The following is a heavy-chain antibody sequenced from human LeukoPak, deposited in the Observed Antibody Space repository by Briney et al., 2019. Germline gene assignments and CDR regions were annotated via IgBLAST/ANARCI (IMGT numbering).Heavy chain of an antibody. V-gene: IGHV3-53*05. D-gene: IGHD5-18*01. Sequence: GGSLRLSCAASGFTVSSNYMSWVRQAPGKGLEWVSVIYSGGSTYYADSVKGRFTISRDNSKNTLYLQMGSLRAEDTAVYYCAKAARGYLGAFDIWGQGTMVTVSS. J-gene: IGHJ3*02. CDR3: AKAARGYLGAFDI. CDR2: IYSGGST. CDR1: GFTVSSNY.